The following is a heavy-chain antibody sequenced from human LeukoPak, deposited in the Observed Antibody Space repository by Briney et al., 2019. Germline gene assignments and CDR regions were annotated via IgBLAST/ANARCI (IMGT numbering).Heavy chain of an antibody. CDR3: ARSITRGPFDY. V-gene: IGHV1-2*06. CDR1: GYTFTGYY. D-gene: IGHD3-10*01. J-gene: IGHJ4*02. CDR2: INPNSGGT. Sequence: ASVKVSCKASGYTFTGYYMHWVRQAPGQGLEWMGRINPNSGGTNYAQKFRGRVTMTRDTSISTAYMELSRLRSDDTAVYYCARSITRGPFDYWGQGTLVTVSS.